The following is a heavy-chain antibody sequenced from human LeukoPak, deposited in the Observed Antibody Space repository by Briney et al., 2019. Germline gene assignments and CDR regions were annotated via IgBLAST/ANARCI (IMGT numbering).Heavy chain of an antibody. CDR3: ARAGEYYYDRSGYYFDY. Sequence: GASVKVSRKASGGTFISYAISWVRQAPGQGLEWMGGIIPIFGTANYAQKFQGRVTITTDESTSTAYMELSRLRSEDTAVYYCARAGEYYYDRSGYYFDYCGQGTLVTVSS. CDR1: GGTFISYA. J-gene: IGHJ4*02. V-gene: IGHV1-69*05. CDR2: IIPIFGTA. D-gene: IGHD3-22*01.